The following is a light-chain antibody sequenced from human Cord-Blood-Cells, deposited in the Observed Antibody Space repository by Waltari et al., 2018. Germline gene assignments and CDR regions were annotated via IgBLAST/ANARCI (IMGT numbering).Light chain of an antibody. V-gene: IGLV3-1*01. CDR1: KLGDKY. CDR3: QAWDSSTAV. CDR2: QDS. J-gene: IGLJ3*02. Sequence: SYELTQPPSVSVSPGQTASITCSGDKLGDKYACWYQQKPGQSPVLVIYQDSKPPSGIPERFSGSNSGNTATLTISGTQAMDEADYYCQAWDSSTAVFGGGTKLTVL.